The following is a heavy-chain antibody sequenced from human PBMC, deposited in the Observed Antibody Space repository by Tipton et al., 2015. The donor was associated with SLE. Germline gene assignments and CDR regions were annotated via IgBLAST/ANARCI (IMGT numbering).Heavy chain of an antibody. CDR3: ARGHPFDY. J-gene: IGHJ4*02. CDR2: INHSGST. V-gene: IGHV4-34*01. CDR1: GGSISSYY. Sequence: LRLSCTVSGGSISSYYWSWIRQPPGKGLEWIGEINHSGSTNYNPSLKSRVTISVDTSKNQFSLKLSSVTAADTAVYYCARGHPFDYWGQGTLVTVSS.